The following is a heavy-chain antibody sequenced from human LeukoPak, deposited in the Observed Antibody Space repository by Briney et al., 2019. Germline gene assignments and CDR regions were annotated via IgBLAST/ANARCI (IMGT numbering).Heavy chain of an antibody. CDR3: AREGGEIAVAGTFDY. J-gene: IGHJ4*02. CDR1: GFTFSTYA. V-gene: IGHV3-30-3*01. D-gene: IGHD6-19*01. CDR2: ISYDGSNK. Sequence: GGSLRLSCAASGFTFSTYAIHWVRQAPGKGLEWVAVISYDGSNKYYADSVKGRFTISRDNSKNTLYLEMNSLRAEDTAVYYCAREGGEIAVAGTFDYWGQGTLVTVSS.